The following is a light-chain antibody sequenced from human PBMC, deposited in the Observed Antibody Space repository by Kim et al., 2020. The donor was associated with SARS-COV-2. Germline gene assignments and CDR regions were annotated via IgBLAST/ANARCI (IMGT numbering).Light chain of an antibody. J-gene: IGKJ4*01. CDR2: DAS. CDR3: QQRSNWPLT. CDR1: QSFSNY. Sequence: SSPGERATLSCRASQSFSNYLAWYQQKPGQAPRLLIYDASNRATGIPARFSGSGSGTDFTLTISSLEPEDFAVYYCQQRSNWPLTFGGGTKVDIK. V-gene: IGKV3-11*01.